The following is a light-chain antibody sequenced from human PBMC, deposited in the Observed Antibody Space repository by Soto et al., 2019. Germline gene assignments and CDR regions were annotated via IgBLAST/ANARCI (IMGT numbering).Light chain of an antibody. Sequence: EIVLTQSPGTLSLSPGERATLSCRASQTISNSYSAWYQQKPGQAPRLLIYGASTRATGIPERFSGSGSGTDFTLPISRLEPGDFAVYYCQVYGDSSPTFGQGTKAEIK. J-gene: IGKJ1*01. V-gene: IGKV3-20*01. CDR2: GAS. CDR1: QTISNSY. CDR3: QVYGDSSPT.